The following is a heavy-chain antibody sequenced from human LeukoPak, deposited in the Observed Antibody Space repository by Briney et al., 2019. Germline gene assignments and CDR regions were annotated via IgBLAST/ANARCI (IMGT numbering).Heavy chain of an antibody. D-gene: IGHD3-10*01. Sequence: SETLSLTCAIYGGSFSGYTWSWIRQPPGKGLEWIGEINHSGSTNYNPSLKSRVTMSVDTSKNQFSLKLSSVTAADTAVYYCARVPYGSGSYPDYWGQGTLVTVSS. J-gene: IGHJ4*02. V-gene: IGHV4-34*01. CDR3: ARVPYGSGSYPDY. CDR1: GGSFSGYT. CDR2: INHSGST.